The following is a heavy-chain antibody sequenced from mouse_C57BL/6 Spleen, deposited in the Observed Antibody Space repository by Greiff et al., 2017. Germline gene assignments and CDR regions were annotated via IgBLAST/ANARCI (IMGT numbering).Heavy chain of an antibody. CDR1: GFTFSSYA. J-gene: IGHJ2*01. CDR3: ARYLITTVSLFDY. V-gene: IGHV5-4*03. Sequence: EVKVVESGGGLVKPGGSLKLSCAASGFTFSSYAMSWVRQTPEKRLEWVATISDGGSYTYYPANVKGRFTISRDNAKNNLYLQMSHLKSEDTAMYYCARYLITTVSLFDYWGQGTTLTVSS. CDR2: ISDGGSYT. D-gene: IGHD1-1*01.